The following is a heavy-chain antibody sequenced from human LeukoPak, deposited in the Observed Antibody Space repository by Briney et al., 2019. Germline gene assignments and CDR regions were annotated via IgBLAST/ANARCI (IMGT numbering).Heavy chain of an antibody. J-gene: IGHJ1*01. CDR3: ARGPRGYYDSSGYYGYFQH. D-gene: IGHD3-22*01. CDR1: GGSISSYY. V-gene: IGHV4-59*01. Sequence: SETLSLTCTVSGGSISSYYWSWIWQPPGKGLEWIGYIYYSGSTNYNPSLKSRVTISVDTSKNQFSLKLSSVTAADTAVYYCARGPRGYYDSSGYYGYFQHWGQGTLVTVSS. CDR2: IYYSGST.